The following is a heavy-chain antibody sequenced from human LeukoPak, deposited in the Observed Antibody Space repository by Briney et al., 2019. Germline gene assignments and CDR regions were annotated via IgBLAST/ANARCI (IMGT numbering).Heavy chain of an antibody. CDR2: IYSGGST. CDR3: ARDGYGGNSFDY. J-gene: IGHJ4*02. CDR1: GFTVSSNY. Sequence: GGSLRLSCAASGFTVSSNYMSWVRQAPGKGLEWVSVIYSGGSTYYADSMKGRFTISRDNSKNTLYLQMNSQRAEDTAVYYCARDGYGGNSFDYWGQGTLVTVSS. V-gene: IGHV3-53*01. D-gene: IGHD4-23*01.